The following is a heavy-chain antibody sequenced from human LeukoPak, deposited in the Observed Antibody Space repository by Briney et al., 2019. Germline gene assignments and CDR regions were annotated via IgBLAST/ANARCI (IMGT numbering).Heavy chain of an antibody. CDR3: ARLSWEYQLLFVFDY. J-gene: IGHJ4*02. V-gene: IGHV1-18*01. CDR2: ISAYNGNT. Sequence: ASVKVSCKASGYTFTSYGISWVRHAPGQGLEWMGWISAYNGNTNYAQKLQGRVTMTTDTSTTTAYMELRSLRSDDTAVYYCARLSWEYQLLFVFDYWGQGTLVTVSS. CDR1: GYTFTSYG. D-gene: IGHD2-2*01.